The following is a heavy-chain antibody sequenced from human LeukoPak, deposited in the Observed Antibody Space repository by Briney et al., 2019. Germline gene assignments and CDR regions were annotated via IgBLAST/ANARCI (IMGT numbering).Heavy chain of an antibody. Sequence: ASVKVSCKASGYTFTGYYMHWVRQAPGQGLEWMGRINPNSGGTNCALKFQGWVTMTRDTSISTAYMELSSLRSEDTAVYYCAVFTVTTNYYYYYYMDVWGKGTTVTVPS. CDR3: AVFTVTTNYYYYYYMDV. CDR1: GYTFTGYY. J-gene: IGHJ6*03. CDR2: INPNSGGT. D-gene: IGHD4-11*01. V-gene: IGHV1-2*04.